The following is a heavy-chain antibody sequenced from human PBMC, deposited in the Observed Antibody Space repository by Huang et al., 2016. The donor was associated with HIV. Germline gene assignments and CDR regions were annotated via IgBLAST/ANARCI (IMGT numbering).Heavy chain of an antibody. Sequence: QVQLVQSGAEVKKPGSSVKVSCKASGGSFRNFAIGWVRQAPGQGLEWMGGILPTLGTANYAQKFQGRVTIIADESTSTAYMELSSLRSEDTAVYYCATVDYYDTSGPQRGYFDNWGQGTLVTVSS. D-gene: IGHD3-22*01. CDR2: ILPTLGTA. CDR3: ATVDYYDTSGPQRGYFDN. V-gene: IGHV1-69*01. CDR1: GGSFRNFA. J-gene: IGHJ4*02.